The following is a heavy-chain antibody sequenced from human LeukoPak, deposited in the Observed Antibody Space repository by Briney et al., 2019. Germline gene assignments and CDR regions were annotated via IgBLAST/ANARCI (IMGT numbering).Heavy chain of an antibody. D-gene: IGHD4-17*01. J-gene: IGHJ3*02. Sequence: GGSLRLSCAASGFTFSSYAMHWVRQAPGKGLEWVAVISYDGRNKYYTDSVKGRFTISRDNSKNTLYLQMNSLRAEDTAVYYCARGSTVTTLLGAFDIWGQGTMVTVSS. CDR1: GFTFSSYA. V-gene: IGHV3-30*04. CDR2: ISYDGRNK. CDR3: ARGSTVTTLLGAFDI.